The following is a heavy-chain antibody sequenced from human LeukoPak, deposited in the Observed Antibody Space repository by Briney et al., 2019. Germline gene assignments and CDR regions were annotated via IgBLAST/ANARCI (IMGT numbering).Heavy chain of an antibody. Sequence: GGSLRLSCAASGFTFSSYWMHWVRQASGKGLVWVSRINSDGSSTSYADSVKGRFTISRDNAKNTLYLQMNSLRAEDTAVYYCARSPRWLQGVSDYWGQGTLVTVSS. J-gene: IGHJ4*02. CDR2: INSDGSST. CDR1: GFTFSSYW. V-gene: IGHV3-74*01. CDR3: ARSPRWLQGVSDY. D-gene: IGHD5-24*01.